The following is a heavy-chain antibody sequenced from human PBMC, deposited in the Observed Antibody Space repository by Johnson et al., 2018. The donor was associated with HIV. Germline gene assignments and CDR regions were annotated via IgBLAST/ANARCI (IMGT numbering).Heavy chain of an antibody. CDR2: IGTAGDT. CDR3: AREVSLRVGATLPPSYAFDI. J-gene: IGHJ3*02. Sequence: EVQLVESGGGLVQPGGSLRLSCAASGFTFSSYDMHWVRQATGKGLEWVSAIGTAGDTYYPGSVKGRFTISRDNAKTSLYLQVNSLGAEDTALYYCAREVSLRVGATLPPSYAFDIWGQGTMVTVSS. CDR1: GFTFSSYD. D-gene: IGHD1-26*01. V-gene: IGHV3-13*01.